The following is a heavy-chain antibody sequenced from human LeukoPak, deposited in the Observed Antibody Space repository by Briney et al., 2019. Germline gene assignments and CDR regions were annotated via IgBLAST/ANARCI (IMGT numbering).Heavy chain of an antibody. CDR3: ARQSGTYYVALSSDY. CDR1: GFTFRSYE. D-gene: IGHD1-26*01. J-gene: IGHJ4*02. CDR2: ISRSGNTI. Sequence: PGGSLRLSCVTSGFTFRSYEMDWVRQAPGKGLEWVSFISRSGNTIYYADSVKGRFTISRDNAKNSLYLQMTSLRAEDTAVYYCARQSGTYYVALSSDYWGQGTLVTVSS. V-gene: IGHV3-48*03.